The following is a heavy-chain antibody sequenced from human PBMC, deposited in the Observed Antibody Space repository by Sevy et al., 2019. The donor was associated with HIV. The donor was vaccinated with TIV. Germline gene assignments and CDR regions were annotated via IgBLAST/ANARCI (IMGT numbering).Heavy chain of an antibody. J-gene: IGHJ4*02. CDR1: GYTLTELS. D-gene: IGHD1-26*01. V-gene: IGHV1-24*01. CDR3: ATEVWDGGSYYYFDY. CDR2: FDPEDGET. Sequence: ASVKVSCKVSGYTLTELSMHWVRQAPGKGLEWMGGFDPEDGETIYAQKFQGRVTITEDTSTDTAYMELSSLRSEDTAVYYCATEVWDGGSYYYFDYWGQGTLFTVSS.